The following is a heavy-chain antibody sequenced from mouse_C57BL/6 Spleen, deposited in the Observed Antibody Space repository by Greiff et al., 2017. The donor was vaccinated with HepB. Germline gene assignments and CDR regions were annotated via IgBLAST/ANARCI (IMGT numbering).Heavy chain of an antibody. Sequence: EVQLQQSGPELVKPGASVKMSCKASGYTFTDYNMHWVKQSHGKSLEWIGYINPNNGGTSYNQKFKGKATLTVNKSSSTAYMELRSLTSEDSAVYYCARSYDCYSWLAYWGQGTRVTVSA. CDR2: INPNNGGT. V-gene: IGHV1-22*01. D-gene: IGHD2-3*01. CDR3: ARSYDCYSWLAY. J-gene: IGHJ3*01. CDR1: GYTFTDYN.